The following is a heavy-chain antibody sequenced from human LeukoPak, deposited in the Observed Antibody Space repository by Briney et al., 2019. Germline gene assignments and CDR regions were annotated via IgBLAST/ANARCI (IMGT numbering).Heavy chain of an antibody. V-gene: IGHV3-23*01. Sequence: GGSLRLSCVASGFTFSTYTMNWIRQAPGKGLEWVSGSIGSGGNTYYADSVKGRFTISRDNSKNMVYLQMNSLRADDTAVYYCAKSVVVITFRFDDWGQGALVTVSS. D-gene: IGHD2-15*01. CDR2: SIGSGGNT. J-gene: IGHJ4*02. CDR3: AKSVVVITFRFDD. CDR1: GFTFSTYT.